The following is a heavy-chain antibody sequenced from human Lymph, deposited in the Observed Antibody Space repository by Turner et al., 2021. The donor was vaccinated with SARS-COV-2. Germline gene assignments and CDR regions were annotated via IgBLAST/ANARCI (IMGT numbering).Heavy chain of an antibody. V-gene: IGHV3-33*01. D-gene: IGHD3-9*01. J-gene: IGHJ4*02. CDR2: IWYDGSNK. Sequence: QVQPVDPGGGVVQPGWYLSLSCAVSGYTFSSYDMHWVRQATGKGLGWVAVIWYDGSNKYYADSVKGRFTISRDNSKNTLFLQMNSLRAEDTAVYYCARGSVHYYDILTGWVTGHVAFDYWGQGTLVTVSS. CDR1: GYTFSSYD. CDR3: ARGSVHYYDILTGWVTGHVAFDY.